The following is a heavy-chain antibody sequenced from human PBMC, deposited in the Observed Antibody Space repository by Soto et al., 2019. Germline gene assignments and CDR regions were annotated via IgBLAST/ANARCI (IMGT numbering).Heavy chain of an antibody. CDR3: ARASGDYVYFVY. CDR1: GFTVSSNY. J-gene: IGHJ4*02. D-gene: IGHD4-17*01. V-gene: IGHV3-53*02. CDR2: IYSGGST. Sequence: EVQLVETGGGLIQPGGSLRLSCAASGFTVSSNYMSWVRQAPGKGLEWVSVIYSGGSTYYADSVKGRFTISRDNSKNTLYLPMYSLRAEDTAVYYCARASGDYVYFVYWGQGTLVTVSS.